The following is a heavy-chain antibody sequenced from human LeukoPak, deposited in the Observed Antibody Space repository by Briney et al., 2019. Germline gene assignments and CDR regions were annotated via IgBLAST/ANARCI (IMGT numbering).Heavy chain of an antibody. V-gene: IGHV1-46*01. J-gene: IGHJ6*02. CDR2: INPSGGST. CDR3: ARVYIGGQWLEPPRSYYYYGMDV. Sequence: ASVKVSCKASGYTFTSYYMHWVRQAPGQGLEWMGIINPSGGSTSYAQKFQGRVTMTRDTSTSTVYMELSSLRSEDTAVYYCARVYIGGQWLEPPRSYYYYGMDVWGQGTTVTVSS. D-gene: IGHD6-19*01. CDR1: GYTFTSYY.